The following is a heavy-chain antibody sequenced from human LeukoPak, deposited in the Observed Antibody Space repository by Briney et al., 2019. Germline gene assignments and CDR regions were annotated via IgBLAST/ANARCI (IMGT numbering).Heavy chain of an antibody. D-gene: IGHD4-17*01. J-gene: IGHJ3*02. V-gene: IGHV3-23*01. CDR3: AKDRGVRSDI. Sequence: GSLRLSCAASGFTFSSYAMSWVRQAPGKGLEWVSAMSGSGGSTYYADSVKGRFTISRDNAKNTLYLQMNSLRAEDTAVYYCAKDRGVRSDIWGQGTMVTVSS. CDR2: MSGSGGST. CDR1: GFTFSSYA.